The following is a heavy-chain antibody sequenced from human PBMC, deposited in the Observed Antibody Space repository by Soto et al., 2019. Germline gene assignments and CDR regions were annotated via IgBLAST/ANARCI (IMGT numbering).Heavy chain of an antibody. J-gene: IGHJ3*02. V-gene: IGHV4-30-2*01. CDR3: ASRETYYYDSSGYWIDDAFDI. D-gene: IGHD3-22*01. CDR2: IYHSGST. Sequence: SETLSLTCAVSGASISSGGYSWSWIRQPPGKGLEWIGYIYHSGSTYYNPSLKSRVTISVDRSKNQFSLKLSSVTAADTAVYYCASRETYYYDSSGYWIDDAFDIWGQGTMVTVSS. CDR1: GASISSGGYS.